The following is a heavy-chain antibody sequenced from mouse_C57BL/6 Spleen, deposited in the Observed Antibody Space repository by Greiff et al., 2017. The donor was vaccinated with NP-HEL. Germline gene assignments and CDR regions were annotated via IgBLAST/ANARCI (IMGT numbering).Heavy chain of an antibody. CDR2: IYPGGGYT. V-gene: IGHV1-63*01. CDR3: ARDGGDYAMDY. CDR1: GYTFTNYW. Sequence: VKLQESGAELVRPGTSVKMSCKASGYTFTNYWIGWAKQRPGHGLEWIGDIYPGGGYTNYNEKFKGKATLTADKSSSTAYMQFSSLTSEDSAIYYCARDGGDYAMDYWGQGTSVTVSS. J-gene: IGHJ4*01.